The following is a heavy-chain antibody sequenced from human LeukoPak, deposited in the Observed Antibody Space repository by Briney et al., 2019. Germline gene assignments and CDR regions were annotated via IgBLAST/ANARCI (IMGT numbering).Heavy chain of an antibody. CDR3: ASEYYYDSSGYYYNY. J-gene: IGHJ4*02. CDR2: IYYSGST. V-gene: IGHV4-31*03. CDR1: GGFIFGGGYY. Sequence: SETLSLTCTVSGGFIFGGGYYWRCIRLHPRKGLKWIGYIYYSGSTYYNPSLKSRVTISVDTSKNQSTLKLGSVTAADTAVYYCASEYYYDSSGYYYNYWGQGTLVTVSS. D-gene: IGHD3-22*01.